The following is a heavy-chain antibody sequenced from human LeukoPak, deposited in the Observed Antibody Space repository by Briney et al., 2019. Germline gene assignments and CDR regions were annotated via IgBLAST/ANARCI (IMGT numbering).Heavy chain of an antibody. CDR3: ARVPRGYSYGLLDY. J-gene: IGHJ4*02. CDR2: IYYSGST. D-gene: IGHD5-18*01. CDR1: GGSISSSSYY. Sequence: SETLSLTCTVSGGSISSSSYYWGWIRQPPGKGLEWIGSIYYSGSTYYNPSLKSRVTISVDTSKNQFSLKLSSVTAADTAVYYCARVPRGYSYGLLDYWGQGTLVTVSS. V-gene: IGHV4-39*01.